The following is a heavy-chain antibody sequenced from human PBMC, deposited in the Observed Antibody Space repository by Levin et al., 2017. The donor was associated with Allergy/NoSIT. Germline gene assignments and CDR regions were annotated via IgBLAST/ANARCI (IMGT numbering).Heavy chain of an antibody. J-gene: IGHJ6*02. CDR2: IKQDGSEK. V-gene: IGHV3-7*01. Sequence: GGSLRLSCAASGFTFSSYWMSWVRQAPGKGLEWVANIKQDGSEKYYVDSVKGRFTISRDNAKNSLYLQMNSLRAEDTAVYYCAREVYSSGWQHRDYYYYYGMDVWGQGTTVTVSS. CDR3: AREVYSSGWQHRDYYYYYGMDV. D-gene: IGHD6-19*01. CDR1: GFTFSSYW.